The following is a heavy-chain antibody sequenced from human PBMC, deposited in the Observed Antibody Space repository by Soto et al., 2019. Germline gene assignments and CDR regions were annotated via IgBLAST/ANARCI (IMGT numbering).Heavy chain of an antibody. D-gene: IGHD2-15*01. CDR1: GGSISSSNW. CDR2: IYHSGST. Sequence: PSETLSLTCAVSGGSISSSNWWSWVRQPPGKGLEWIGEIYHSGSTNYNPSLKSRVTISVDKSKNQFSLKLSSVTAADTAVYYCARLVPPLIVEIDYWGQGTLVTVSS. CDR3: ARLVPPLIVEIDY. J-gene: IGHJ4*02. V-gene: IGHV4-4*02.